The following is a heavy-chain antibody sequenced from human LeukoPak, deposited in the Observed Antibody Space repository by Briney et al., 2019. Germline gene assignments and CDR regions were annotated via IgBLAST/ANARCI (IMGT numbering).Heavy chain of an antibody. J-gene: IGHJ6*03. V-gene: IGHV1-69*13. D-gene: IGHD6-6*01. CDR2: IIPIFGTA. CDR3: ARVGQLDYYYMDV. CDR1: GGTFTSYA. Sequence: ASVKVSCKASGGTFTSYAISWVRQAPGQGLEWMGGIIPIFGTANYAQKFQGRVTITADESTSTAYMELSSLRSEDTAVYYCARVGQLDYYYMDVWGKGTTVTVSS.